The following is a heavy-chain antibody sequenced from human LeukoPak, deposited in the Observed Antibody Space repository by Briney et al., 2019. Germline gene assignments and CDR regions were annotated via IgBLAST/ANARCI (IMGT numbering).Heavy chain of an antibody. CDR3: AKTSGWHHDY. Sequence: GGSLRLFCPASEFTFSSYEMNWVRQAPGKGLEWVSYISSSGSAIHYADSVKGRFTISRDNAKNSLYLQMNSLRAEDTALYYCAKTSGWHHDYWGQGTLVTVSS. J-gene: IGHJ4*02. V-gene: IGHV3-48*03. CDR2: ISSSGSAI. D-gene: IGHD6-19*01. CDR1: EFTFSSYE.